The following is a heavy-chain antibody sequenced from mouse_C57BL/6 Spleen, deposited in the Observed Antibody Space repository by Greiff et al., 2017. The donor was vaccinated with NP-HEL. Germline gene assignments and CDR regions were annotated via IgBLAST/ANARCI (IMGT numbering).Heavy chain of an antibody. Sequence: ESGPGLVKPSQSLSLTCSVTGYSITSGYYWNWIRQFPGNKLEWMGYISYDGSNNYNPSLKNRISITRDTSKNQFFLKLNSVTTEDTATYYCARERGSGYDYWGQGTTLTVSS. V-gene: IGHV3-6*01. CDR2: ISYDGSN. CDR3: ARERGSGYDY. J-gene: IGHJ2*01. CDR1: GYSITSGYY. D-gene: IGHD3-2*02.